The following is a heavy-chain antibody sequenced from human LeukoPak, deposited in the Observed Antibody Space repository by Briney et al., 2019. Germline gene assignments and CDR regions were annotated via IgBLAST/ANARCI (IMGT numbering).Heavy chain of an antibody. D-gene: IGHD5-24*01. CDR1: GDSFSSYW. V-gene: IGHV5-51*01. CDR3: ARGRDGYSFGFDY. Sequence: GESLKISCKGSGDSFSSYWIGWVRQLPGKGLEWMGIIYPGDSDTRYSPSFQGQVTISADKSISTAYLQWSSLKASDTAMYYCARGRDGYSFGFDYWGQGTLVTVSS. J-gene: IGHJ4*02. CDR2: IYPGDSDT.